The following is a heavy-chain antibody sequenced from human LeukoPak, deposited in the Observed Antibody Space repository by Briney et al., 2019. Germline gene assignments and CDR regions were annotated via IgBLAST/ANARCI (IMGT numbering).Heavy chain of an antibody. Sequence: KPSETLSLTCAVSGYSISSGYYWGWIRQPPGKGLEWIGSIYHSGSTYYNPSLKSRVTISVDTSKNQFSLKLSSVTAAATAVYYCARAARNYYGSGSYPSPPDYWGQGTLVTVSS. J-gene: IGHJ4*02. CDR1: GYSISSGYY. CDR2: IYHSGST. CDR3: ARAARNYYGSGSYPSPPDY. V-gene: IGHV4-38-2*01. D-gene: IGHD3-10*01.